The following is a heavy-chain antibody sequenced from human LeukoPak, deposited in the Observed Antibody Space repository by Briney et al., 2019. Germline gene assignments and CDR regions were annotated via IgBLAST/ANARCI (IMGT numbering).Heavy chain of an antibody. CDR1: GYTFTSYD. J-gene: IGHJ5*02. D-gene: IGHD3-22*01. CDR3: ARGGITMIVIDNWFDP. V-gene: IGHV1-8*01. CDR2: MNPNSGNT. Sequence: ASVKVSCKASGYTFTSYDINWVRQATGQGLEWMGWMNPNSGNTGYAQKFQGRVTMTRNTSISTAYMELSSLRSEDTAVYYCARGGITMIVIDNWFDPWGQGTLVTVSS.